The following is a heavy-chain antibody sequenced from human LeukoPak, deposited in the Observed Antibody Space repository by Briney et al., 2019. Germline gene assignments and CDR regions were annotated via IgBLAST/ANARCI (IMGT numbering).Heavy chain of an antibody. CDR3: ARDSCSSTSCYEEADY. CDR2: ISYDGSNK. V-gene: IGHV3-30-3*01. CDR1: GFTFSSYA. J-gene: IGHJ4*02. Sequence: GRSLRLSCAASGFTFSSYAMHWARQAPGKGLEWVAVISYDGSNKYYADSVKGRFTISRDNSKNTLYLQMNSLRAEDTAVYYCARDSCSSTSCYEEADYWGQGTLVTVSS. D-gene: IGHD2-2*01.